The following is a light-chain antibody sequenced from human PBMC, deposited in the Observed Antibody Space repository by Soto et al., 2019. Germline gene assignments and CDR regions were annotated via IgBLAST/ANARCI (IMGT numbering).Light chain of an antibody. CDR2: GAS. V-gene: IGKV3-20*01. Sequence: ESVLTQSPGTLSLSPGERATLSCRASQSLSRSSLAWYQQKPGQAPRLLIYGASNRATGVPERFSGSGSGKDFNLTISRMGPEDSVVYYFQQFGYSPPSTFGQGTKVEMK. CDR1: QSLSRSS. J-gene: IGKJ1*01. CDR3: QQFGYSPPST.